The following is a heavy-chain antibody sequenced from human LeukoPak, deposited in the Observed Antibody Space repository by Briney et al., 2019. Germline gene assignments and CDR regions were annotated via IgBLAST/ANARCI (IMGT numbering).Heavy chain of an antibody. Sequence: GSLRLSCAASGFTFSSYSMNWVRQAPGKGLEWVSVIYSGGSTYYADSVKGRFTISRDNSKNTLYLQMNSLRAEDTAVYYCARGVNIVYWGQGTLVTVSS. J-gene: IGHJ4*02. D-gene: IGHD3-10*01. V-gene: IGHV3-66*01. CDR2: IYSGGST. CDR1: GFTFSSYS. CDR3: ARGVNIVY.